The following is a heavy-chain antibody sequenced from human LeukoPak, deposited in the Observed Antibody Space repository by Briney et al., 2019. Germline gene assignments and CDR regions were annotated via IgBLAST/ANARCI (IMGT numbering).Heavy chain of an antibody. CDR1: GFTFSSYA. CDR3: AKGESRPKYYFDY. CDR2: ITGSGDDT. D-gene: IGHD3-10*01. Sequence: GGSMRLSCAASGFTFSSYAMRWVRQAPGKGLEWVSSITGSGDDTFYADSVKGRFTISRDNSKNTLYLQMNSLRAEDTAVYYCAKGESRPKYYFDYWGQGTLVTVSS. J-gene: IGHJ4*02. V-gene: IGHV3-23*01.